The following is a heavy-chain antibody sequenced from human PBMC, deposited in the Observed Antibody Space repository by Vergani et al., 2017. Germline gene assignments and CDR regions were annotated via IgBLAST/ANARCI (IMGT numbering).Heavy chain of an antibody. V-gene: IGHV3-30*18. D-gene: IGHD6-13*01. CDR1: GFTFSSYG. Sequence: VQLVESGGGLVKPGGSLRLSCAASGFTFSSYGMHWVRQAPGKGLEWVAVISYDGSNKYYADSVKGRFTISRDNSKNTLYLQMNSLRAEDTAVYYCAKEAAAAAMGINYFDYWGQGTLVTVSS. J-gene: IGHJ4*02. CDR3: AKEAAAAAMGINYFDY. CDR2: ISYDGSNK.